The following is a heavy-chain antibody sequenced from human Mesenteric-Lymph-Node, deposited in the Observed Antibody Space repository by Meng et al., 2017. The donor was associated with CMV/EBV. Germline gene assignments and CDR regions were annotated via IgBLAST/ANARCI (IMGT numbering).Heavy chain of an antibody. CDR2: ISGSGGST. V-gene: IGHV3-23*01. CDR3: AKDPHLSPYYFDY. Sequence: GESLKISCAASGFTFSTYAMTWVRQAPGEGPEWVSAISGSGGSTYSADSVKGRFTISRDKSKNTLYLQMNSLRADDTAVYYCAKDPHLSPYYFDYWGQGTLVTVSS. CDR1: GFTFSTYA. J-gene: IGHJ4*02.